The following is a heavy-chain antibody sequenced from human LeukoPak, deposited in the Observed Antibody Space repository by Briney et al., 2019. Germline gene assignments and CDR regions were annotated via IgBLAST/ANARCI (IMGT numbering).Heavy chain of an antibody. V-gene: IGHV3-74*01. Sequence: GGSLRLSCTASGFAYSGSSMHWVRQAPGKGLEWVSGIQRDGSSPTYADSVKGRFTISRDNAKGSVYLQVNILRAEDTAVYYCATEMAAMVYWGQGTLVTVSS. CDR2: IQRDGSSP. CDR3: ATEMAAMVY. J-gene: IGHJ4*02. CDR1: GFAYSGSS. D-gene: IGHD5-24*01.